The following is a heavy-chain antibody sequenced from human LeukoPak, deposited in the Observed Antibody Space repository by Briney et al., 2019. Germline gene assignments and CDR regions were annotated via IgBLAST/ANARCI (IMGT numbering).Heavy chain of an antibody. CDR3: ARGSRTPLIAVAGKYYFDY. D-gene: IGHD6-19*01. Sequence: GGSLRLSCAASGFTFDAYGMSWVRQAPGKGLEWASGINWNGGSTGYADSVKGRFTISRNNAKNSLYLQMNSLRAEDTALYYCARGSRTPLIAVAGKYYFDYWGQGTLVTVSS. CDR1: GFTFDAYG. J-gene: IGHJ4*02. CDR2: INWNGGST. V-gene: IGHV3-20*04.